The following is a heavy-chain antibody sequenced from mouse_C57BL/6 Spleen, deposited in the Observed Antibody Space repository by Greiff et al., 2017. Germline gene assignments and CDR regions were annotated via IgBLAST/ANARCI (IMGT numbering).Heavy chain of an antibody. D-gene: IGHD1-1*01. J-gene: IGHJ3*01. V-gene: IGHV1-64*01. Sequence: QVQLQQPGAELVKPGASVKLSCKASGYTFTSYWMHWVKQRPGQGLEWIGMIHPNSGSTNYNEKFKSKATLTVDKSSSTAYMQLSSLTSEDSAVYCCARGELLRSWFAYWGQGTLVTVSA. CDR3: ARGELLRSWFAY. CDR1: GYTFTSYW. CDR2: IHPNSGST.